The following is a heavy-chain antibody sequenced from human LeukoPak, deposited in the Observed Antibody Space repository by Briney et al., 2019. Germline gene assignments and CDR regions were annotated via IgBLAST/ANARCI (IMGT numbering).Heavy chain of an antibody. V-gene: IGHV1-46*01. CDR1: GYTFTSYY. J-gene: IGHJ6*03. CDR2: INPSGGST. CDR3: ARVYCSSTSCLGQNYYYYMDV. Sequence: ASVKVSCKASGYTFTSYYMHWVRQAPGQGLEWMGIINPSGGSTSYAQKFQGRVTMTRDMSTSTVYMELSSLRSEDTAVYYCARVYCSSTSCLGQNYYYYMDVWGKGTTVTVSS. D-gene: IGHD2-2*01.